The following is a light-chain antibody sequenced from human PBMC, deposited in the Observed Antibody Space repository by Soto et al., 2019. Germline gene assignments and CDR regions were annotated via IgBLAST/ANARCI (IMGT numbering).Light chain of an antibody. CDR1: SSNIGSNY. CDR3: AAWDDRLSAGV. CDR2: RNN. Sequence: QSVLTQPPSASGTPGQRVTISCSGSSSNIGSNYVYWYQQLPGTATKLLIYRNNQRPSGVADRFSGSKSGTSASRAISGLRSEYEADYYCAAWDDRLSAGVFGGGTKDTVL. V-gene: IGLV1-47*01. J-gene: IGLJ2*01.